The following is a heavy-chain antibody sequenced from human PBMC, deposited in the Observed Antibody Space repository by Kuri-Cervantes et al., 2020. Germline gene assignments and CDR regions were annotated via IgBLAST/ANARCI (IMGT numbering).Heavy chain of an antibody. CDR3: ARGTIVPGDWNYYYYYYMDV. D-gene: IGHD7-27*01. Sequence: SQTLSLTCAVYGGSFSGYYWSWIRQSPGKGLEWIGEINHNGNTNNSPSLKSRITISVDTSKNQFSLKLRSVTAADTAVYYCARGTIVPGDWNYYYYYYMDVWGKGTTVTVSS. CDR1: GGSFSGYY. CDR2: INHNGNT. V-gene: IGHV4-34*01. J-gene: IGHJ6*03.